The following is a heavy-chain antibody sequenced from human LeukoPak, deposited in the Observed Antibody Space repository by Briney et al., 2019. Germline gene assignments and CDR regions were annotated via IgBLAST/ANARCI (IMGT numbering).Heavy chain of an antibody. Sequence: GGCLRLSCAASAFTFSSYWMHWVRRAAGKWLGCVSRINSDGSSTGYADSVEGRFSISRDNAKNTLTMTLPRLRAGDPATPYCASQGPHDVFDISGQGKMASVSS. V-gene: IGHV3-74*01. CDR1: AFTFSSYW. CDR3: ASQGPHDVFDI. J-gene: IGHJ3*02. CDR2: INSDGSST.